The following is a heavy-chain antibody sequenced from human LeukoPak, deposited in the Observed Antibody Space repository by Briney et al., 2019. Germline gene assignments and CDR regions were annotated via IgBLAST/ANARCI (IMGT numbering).Heavy chain of an antibody. J-gene: IGHJ5*02. Sequence: GASVKVSCKASGYTFTSYGISWVRQAPGQGLEWMGWISAYNGNTNYAQKLQGRVTMTTDTSTSTAYMELRSLRSDGTAVYYCARDPLNPTITVGWSWFDPWGQGTLVTVSS. D-gene: IGHD2-15*01. CDR1: GYTFTSYG. V-gene: IGHV1-18*01. CDR2: ISAYNGNT. CDR3: ARDPLNPTITVGWSWFDP.